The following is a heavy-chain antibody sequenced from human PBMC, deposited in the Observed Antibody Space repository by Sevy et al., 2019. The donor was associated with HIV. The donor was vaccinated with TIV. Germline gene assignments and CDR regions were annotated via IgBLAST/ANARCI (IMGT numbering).Heavy chain of an antibody. J-gene: IGHJ3*02. Sequence: ASVKVSCKASGYTFTDYFLFWVRQAPGQGLEWMGRVNPNSGATDYAQNFQGRVTMTRDTSISTIYMELRSLRSDDTAVFYCARGGGEAKIDDAFDIWGQGTMVTVSS. CDR1: GYTFTDYF. CDR2: VNPNSGAT. CDR3: ARGGGEAKIDDAFDI. V-gene: IGHV1-2*06. D-gene: IGHD3-10*01.